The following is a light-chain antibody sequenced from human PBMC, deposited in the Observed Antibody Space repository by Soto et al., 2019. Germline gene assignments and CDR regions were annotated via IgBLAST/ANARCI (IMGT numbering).Light chain of an antibody. CDR1: SSDVGSYNR. CDR3: NSYTSSSTYV. CDR2: EVS. V-gene: IGLV2-18*02. J-gene: IGLJ1*01. Sequence: QTVVTQPPSVSGSPGQSVTISCTGTSSDVGSYNRVSWYQQPPGTAPKLMIYEVSNRPSGVPDRFSGSKSGNTASLTISGLQAEDEADYYCNSYTSSSTYVFGTGTKLTVL.